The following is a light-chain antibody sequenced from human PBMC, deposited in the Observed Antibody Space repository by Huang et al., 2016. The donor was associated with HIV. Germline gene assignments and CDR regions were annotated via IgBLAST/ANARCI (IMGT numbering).Light chain of an antibody. CDR2: AAS. J-gene: IGKJ1*01. V-gene: IGKV1-39*01. CDR1: QGISSY. Sequence: DVQLTQSPNSLSASIGDTVTITCRADQGISSYLNWYQHKPGKAPSLLIYAASILHTGVPSRFSGGGSGADFTLSISSLQAEDAATYYCQQSYSTPWSFGQGTKVEIK. CDR3: QQSYSTPWS.